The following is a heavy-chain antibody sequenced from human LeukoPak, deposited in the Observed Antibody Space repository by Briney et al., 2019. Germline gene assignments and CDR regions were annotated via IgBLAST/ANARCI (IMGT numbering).Heavy chain of an antibody. CDR1: GFSLSTSGVG. D-gene: IGHD3-3*01. J-gene: IGHJ4*02. Sequence: ESGPTLVKPSQTLTLTCTFSGFSLSTSGVGVGWIRQPPGKALEWLALIYWNDDKRYSPSLKSRLTITKDTSKNQVVLTMTNMDPVDTATYYCAHSVAYYDFWSNWGQGTLVTVSS. CDR3: AHSVAYYDFWSN. CDR2: IYWNDDK. V-gene: IGHV2-5*01.